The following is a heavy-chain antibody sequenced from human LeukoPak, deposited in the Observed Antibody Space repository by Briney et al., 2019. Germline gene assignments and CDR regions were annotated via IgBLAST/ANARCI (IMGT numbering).Heavy chain of an antibody. V-gene: IGHV3-23*01. J-gene: IGHJ4*02. D-gene: IGHD6-13*01. CDR3: AKGQQLAHH. Sequence: GGSLRLSCAASGFTFSSYWMSWVRQAPGKGLEWVSVISGSGGTTYYADSVKGRFTISRDNSKHTLYLQMSSLRAEDTALYYCAKGQQLAHHWGQGTLVTVSS. CDR1: GFTFSSYW. CDR2: ISGSGGTT.